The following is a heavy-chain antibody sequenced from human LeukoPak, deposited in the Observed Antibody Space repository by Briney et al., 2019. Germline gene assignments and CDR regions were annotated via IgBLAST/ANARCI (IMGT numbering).Heavy chain of an antibody. J-gene: IGHJ4*02. V-gene: IGHV1-2*02. CDR2: ISPNSGGT. Sequence: GASVKVSCKASGYTFTGYYMHWMRQAPGQGLEWMGWISPNSGGTNYAQKFQGRVTVTRDTSISTAYMELSRLTSDDTAVYYCARAKVAGNSGYFDYWGQGTLVTVSS. CDR1: GYTFTGYY. D-gene: IGHD4-23*01. CDR3: ARAKVAGNSGYFDY.